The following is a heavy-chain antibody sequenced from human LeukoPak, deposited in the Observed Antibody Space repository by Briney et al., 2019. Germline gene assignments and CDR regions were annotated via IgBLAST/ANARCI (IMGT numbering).Heavy chain of an antibody. CDR3: AREGLDY. CDR2: KNPNSGNS. Sequence: ASVKVSCKASGYTFTNYDINWVRQATGPGLEWMGYKNPNSGNSAYAQKFQGRVTITTDASITTAYMELIGLRSEDTALYYCAREGLDYWGQGALVTVSS. CDR1: GYTFTNYD. J-gene: IGHJ4*02. V-gene: IGHV1-8*01.